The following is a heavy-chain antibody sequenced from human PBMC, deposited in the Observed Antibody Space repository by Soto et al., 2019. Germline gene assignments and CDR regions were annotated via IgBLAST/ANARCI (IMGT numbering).Heavy chain of an antibody. Sequence: GSLRLSCAASGFTFSSYAMSWVRQAPGKGLEWVSAISGSGGSTYYADSVKGRFTISRDNSKNTLYLQMNSLRAEDTAVYYCAKARGKITMVRGVIDYWGQGTLVTVSS. CDR1: GFTFSSYA. D-gene: IGHD3-10*01. V-gene: IGHV3-23*01. J-gene: IGHJ4*02. CDR2: ISGSGGST. CDR3: AKARGKITMVRGVIDY.